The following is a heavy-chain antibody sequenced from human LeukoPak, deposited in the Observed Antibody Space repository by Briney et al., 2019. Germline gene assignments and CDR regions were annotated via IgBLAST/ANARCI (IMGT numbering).Heavy chain of an antibody. CDR2: VNWNGGST. D-gene: IGHD3-22*01. CDR3: ARATLYDNSAYYLDY. J-gene: IGHJ4*02. V-gene: IGHV3-20*04. Sequence: PGGSLRLCCAASGFTFSSYEMNWVRQAPGKGLEWVSGVNWNGGSTGYADSVKGRFTISRDNAKNSLYLQMNSLRAEDTALYYCARATLYDNSAYYLDYWGQGTLVTVSS. CDR1: GFTFSSYE.